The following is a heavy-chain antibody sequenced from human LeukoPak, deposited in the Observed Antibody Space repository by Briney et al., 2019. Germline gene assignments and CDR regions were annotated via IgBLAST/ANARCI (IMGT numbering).Heavy chain of an antibody. CDR2: ISSSGSTI. Sequence: PGGSLRLSCAASGFTFSDYYMNWVRQAPGKGLEWVSYISSSGSTIYYADSVKGRFTISRDNAKNSLYLQMNSLRAEDTAVYYCARFYGDYWGAFDYWGQGTLVTVSS. J-gene: IGHJ4*02. CDR3: ARFYGDYWGAFDY. CDR1: GFTFSDYY. D-gene: IGHD4-17*01. V-gene: IGHV3-11*04.